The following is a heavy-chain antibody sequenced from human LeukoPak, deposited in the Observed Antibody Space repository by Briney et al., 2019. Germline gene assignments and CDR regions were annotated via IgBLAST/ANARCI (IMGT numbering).Heavy chain of an antibody. V-gene: IGHV3-74*01. CDR3: ARATSYSNYGMDV. Sequence: GGSLRLSCAASGFTFSHHWMHWVRQVPGKGLVWVSRINSDGSSTTYADSVKGRFTISRDNARNTLYLQMYSLRAEDTAVHYCARATSYSNYGMDVWGQGTTVTVSS. CDR2: INSDGSST. J-gene: IGHJ6*02. CDR1: GFTFSHHW. D-gene: IGHD6-13*01.